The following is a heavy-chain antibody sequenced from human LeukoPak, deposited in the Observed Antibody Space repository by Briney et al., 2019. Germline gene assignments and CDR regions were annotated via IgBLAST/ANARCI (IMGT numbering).Heavy chain of an antibody. D-gene: IGHD3-10*01. CDR2: INPNSGGT. J-gene: IGHJ5*02. V-gene: IGHV1-2*02. CDR1: GYTFTGYY. Sequence: ASVEVSCKASGYTFTGYYMHWVRQAPGQGLEWMGWINPNSGGTNYAQKFQGRVTMTRDTSISTAYMELSRLRSDDTAVYYCARDRTLLWFGELGSWFDPWGQGTLVTVSS. CDR3: ARDRTLLWFGELGSWFDP.